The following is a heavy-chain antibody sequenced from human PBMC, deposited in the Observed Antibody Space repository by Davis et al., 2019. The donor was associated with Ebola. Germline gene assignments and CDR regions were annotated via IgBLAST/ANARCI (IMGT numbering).Heavy chain of an antibody. CDR2: IWYDGSNK. V-gene: IGHV3-33*01. J-gene: IGHJ5*02. D-gene: IGHD4-17*01. CDR1: GFTFSSYG. Sequence: SLKISCAASGFTFSSYGMHWVRQAPGKGLERVAVIWYDGSNKYYADSVKGRFTISRDNSKNTLYLQMNSLRAEDTAVYYCARDPSHDYGDYVGGWFDPWGQGTLVTVSS. CDR3: ARDPSHDYGDYVGGWFDP.